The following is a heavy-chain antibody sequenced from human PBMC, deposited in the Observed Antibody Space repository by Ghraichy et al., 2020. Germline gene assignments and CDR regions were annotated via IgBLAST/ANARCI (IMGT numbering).Heavy chain of an antibody. CDR1: GCSISSYY. CDR3: ARDRVVVVPAATREVYYYYGMDV. J-gene: IGHJ6*02. V-gene: IGHV4-4*07. D-gene: IGHD2-2*01. Sequence: SETLSLTCTVSGCSISSYYWSWIRQPAGKGLEWIGRIYTSGSTNYNPSLKSRVTMSVDTSKNQFSLKLSSVTAADTAVYYCARDRVVVVPAATREVYYYYGMDVWGQGTTVTVSS. CDR2: IYTSGST.